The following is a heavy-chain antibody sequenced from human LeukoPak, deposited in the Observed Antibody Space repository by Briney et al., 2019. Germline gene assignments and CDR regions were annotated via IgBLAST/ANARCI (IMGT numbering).Heavy chain of an antibody. CDR3: AKALGLELPWFDP. CDR2: ISYDGSNK. J-gene: IGHJ5*02. CDR1: GFTFSSYG. Sequence: PGGSLRLSCAASGFTFSSYGMHWVRQAPGKGLEWVAVISYDGSNKYYADSVKGRFTISRDNSKNTLYLQMNSLRAEDTAVYYCAKALGLELPWFDPWGQGTLVTVSS. V-gene: IGHV3-30*18. D-gene: IGHD1-7*01.